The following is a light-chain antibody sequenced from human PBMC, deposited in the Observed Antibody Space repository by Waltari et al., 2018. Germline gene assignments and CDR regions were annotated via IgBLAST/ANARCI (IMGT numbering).Light chain of an antibody. Sequence: DILVTPSPDSLAVSLGERATINSQSSQSVLYRSNNKNYLAWYQQNPGQPPKLLIYWASTRESGVPDRFSGSGSGTDFTLTISSLQAEDVAVYYCQQYYSTIFTFGPGTKVDIK. CDR2: WAS. V-gene: IGKV4-1*01. CDR1: QSVLYRSNNKNY. CDR3: QQYYSTIFT. J-gene: IGKJ3*01.